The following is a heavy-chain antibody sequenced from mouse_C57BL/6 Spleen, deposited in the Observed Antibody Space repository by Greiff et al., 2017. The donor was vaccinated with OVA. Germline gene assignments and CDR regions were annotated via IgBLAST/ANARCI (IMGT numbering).Heavy chain of an antibody. J-gene: IGHJ2*01. V-gene: IGHV1-69*01. CDR1: GYTFTSYW. D-gene: IGHD1-1*01. CDR2: IDPSDSYT. Sequence: VQLQQPGAELVMPGASVKLSCKASGYTFTSYWMHWVKQRPGQGLEWIGEIDPSDSYTNYNQKFKGKSTLTVDKSSSTAYMQLSSLTSEDSAVYDYASGGSSSNCDYWGQGTTLTVSS. CDR3: ASGGSSSNCDY.